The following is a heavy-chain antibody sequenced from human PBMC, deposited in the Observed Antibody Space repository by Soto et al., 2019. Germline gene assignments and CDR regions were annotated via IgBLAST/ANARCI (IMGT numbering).Heavy chain of an antibody. J-gene: IGHJ3*02. CDR2: IYYSGST. Sequence: TSETLSLTCTVSGGSISSGGYYWSWIRQHPGKGLEWIGYIYYSGSTYYNPSLKSRVTISVDTSKNQFSLKLSSVTAADTAVYYCARGSAQIVVVITPGGAFDIWGQGTMVTVSS. CDR1: GGSISSGGYY. V-gene: IGHV4-31*03. D-gene: IGHD3-22*01. CDR3: ARGSAQIVVVITPGGAFDI.